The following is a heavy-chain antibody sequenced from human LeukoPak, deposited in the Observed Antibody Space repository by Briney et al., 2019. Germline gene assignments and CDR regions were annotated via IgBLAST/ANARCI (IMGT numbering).Heavy chain of an antibody. D-gene: IGHD1-26*01. CDR3: ARVSSSDQGYYMDV. J-gene: IGHJ6*03. CDR1: GFSFSNYE. CDR2: ISSSSSTI. Sequence: PGGSLRLSCVASGFSFSNYEMNWVRQAPGKGLEWVSYISSSSSTIYYADSVKGRFTISRDNAKNSLYLQMNSLRAEDTAVYYCARVSSSDQGYYMDVWGKGTTVTVSS. V-gene: IGHV3-48*01.